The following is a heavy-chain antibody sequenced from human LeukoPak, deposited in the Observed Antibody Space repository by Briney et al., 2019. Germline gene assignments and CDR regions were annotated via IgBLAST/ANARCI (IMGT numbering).Heavy chain of an antibody. CDR1: GGTFSSYG. CDR2: IIPLFGTA. J-gene: IGHJ2*01. D-gene: IGHD3-3*01. V-gene: IGHV1-69*13. Sequence: SVKVPCKASGGTFSSYGISWVRQAPGQGLEWMGGIIPLFGTANYPQKFQGRVTITADESTSTAYMELSSLRSEDTAVYYCARGVDFTYWYFDLWGRGTLVTVSS. CDR3: ARGVDFTYWYFDL.